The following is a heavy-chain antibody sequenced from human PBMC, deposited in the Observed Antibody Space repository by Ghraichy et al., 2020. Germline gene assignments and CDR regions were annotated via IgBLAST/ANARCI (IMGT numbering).Heavy chain of an antibody. V-gene: IGHV3-23*01. D-gene: IGHD3-16*02. CDR1: GFTFSSYA. Sequence: GGSLRLSCAASGFTFSSYAMSWVRQAPGKGLEWVSAISGSGGSTYYADSVKGRFTISRDNSKNTLYLQMNSLRAEDTAVYYCAKGGKTFGGVIVPFDYWGQGTLVTVSS. CDR2: ISGSGGST. CDR3: AKGGKTFGGVIVPFDY. J-gene: IGHJ4*02.